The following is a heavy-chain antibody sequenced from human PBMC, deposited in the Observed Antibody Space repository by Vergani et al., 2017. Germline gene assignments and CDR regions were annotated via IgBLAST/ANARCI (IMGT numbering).Heavy chain of an antibody. CDR3: ARDYYDFCSGYPDQYYYYYMDF. J-gene: IGHJ6*03. Sequence: VQLVESGGGLVQPGGSLRLSCAASGFTFSDYYMRWIRQAPGKGLEWVSYISISGSTIYYADSVKGRFTISRYNATNSLYLQMNILSAEDTAVYYCARDYYDFCSGYPDQYYYYYMDFWGKGTTVTVSS. CDR2: ISISGSTI. V-gene: IGHV3-11*01. D-gene: IGHD3-3*01. CDR1: GFTFSDYY.